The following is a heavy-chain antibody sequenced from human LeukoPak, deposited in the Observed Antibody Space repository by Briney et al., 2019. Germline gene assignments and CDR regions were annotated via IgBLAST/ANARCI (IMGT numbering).Heavy chain of an antibody. CDR3: AEAGSSNWYYFDY. CDR2: ISGSGGST. J-gene: IGHJ4*02. V-gene: IGHV3-23*01. D-gene: IGHD6-13*01. CDR1: GFPFSSYT. Sequence: GGSLRLSCAASGFPFSSYTMSWVRQPPGKGLEWVSGISGSGGSTYYADSVKGRFTISRDNSKNTLYLQMNSLRAEDTAVYYCAEAGSSNWYYFDYWGQGTLVTVSS.